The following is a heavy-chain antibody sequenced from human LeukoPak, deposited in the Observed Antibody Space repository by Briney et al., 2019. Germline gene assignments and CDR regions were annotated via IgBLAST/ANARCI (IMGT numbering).Heavy chain of an antibody. Sequence: SETLSLTCAVYGGSFSGYQWNWIRQTPDKGLEWIGEINHSGSTNYNPSLKSRVTISVDTSKNQFSLKLTSVTAADTAVYWCARPGQLGSLYYGVDVWGQGTTVTVS. CDR2: INHSGST. D-gene: IGHD3-10*01. CDR3: ARPGQLGSLYYGVDV. J-gene: IGHJ6*02. CDR1: GGSFSGYQ. V-gene: IGHV4-34*01.